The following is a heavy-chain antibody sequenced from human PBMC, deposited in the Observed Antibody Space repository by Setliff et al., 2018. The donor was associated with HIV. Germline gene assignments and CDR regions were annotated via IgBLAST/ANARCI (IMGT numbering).Heavy chain of an antibody. CDR1: GDSISSGGYY. CDR2: INYSGSI. D-gene: IGHD5-18*01. Sequence: PSETLSLTCSVSGDSISSGGYYWSWIRQHPGKGLEWIGYINYSGSIYYNPSLKNRLFISLDTSENQFSLQVTSVTAADTAVYYCARAAYSYGYNDYWGQGTLVTVSS. V-gene: IGHV4-31*03. CDR3: ARAAYSYGYNDY. J-gene: IGHJ4*02.